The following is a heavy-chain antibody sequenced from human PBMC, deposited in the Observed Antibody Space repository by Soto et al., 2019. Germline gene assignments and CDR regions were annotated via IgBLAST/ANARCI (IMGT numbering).Heavy chain of an antibody. Sequence: GASVKVSCKASGYTFTSYAIHWVRQAPGQRLEWMGWINAGNGKTKFSQKFQGRLTITKDTSASTAYMELSSLRSEDTAVYYCARCVRVFEYLSPQGYCGQGNLVTVSS. V-gene: IGHV1-3*01. CDR3: ARCVRVFEYLSPQGY. D-gene: IGHD3-16*02. CDR1: GYTFTSYA. J-gene: IGHJ4*02. CDR2: INAGNGKT.